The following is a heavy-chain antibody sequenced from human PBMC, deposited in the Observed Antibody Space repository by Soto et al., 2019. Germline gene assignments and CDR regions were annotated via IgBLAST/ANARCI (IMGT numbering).Heavy chain of an antibody. J-gene: IGHJ4*02. CDR3: ARGRYGDY. V-gene: IGHV1-18*01. Sequence: QVHLVQSGAEVKKPGASVKVSCKGSGYAFTTYGITWVRQAPGQGLEWMGWISAHNGNTNYAQKLQGRVTVTRDTSTSTDYMELRSLRPDDTAVYYCARGRYGDYWGQGALVTVSS. D-gene: IGHD1-1*01. CDR1: GYAFTTYG. CDR2: ISAHNGNT.